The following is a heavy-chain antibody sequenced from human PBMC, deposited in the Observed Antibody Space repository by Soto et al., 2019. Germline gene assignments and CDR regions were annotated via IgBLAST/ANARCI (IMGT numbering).Heavy chain of an antibody. CDR1: GYAFTSYG. CDR2: IAPHSGRT. J-gene: IGHJ4*02. D-gene: IGHD3-10*01. V-gene: IGHV1-18*04. Sequence: QVQLVQSGPEVKNPGASVRVSCVASGYAFTSYGVNWVRQAPGQGLEWMGWIAPHSGRTTYLPKFQGRVTMTADVSTNTADIELRSLTSDDTGIYFCARAATGSYHSAYWGQGTVVTVSS. CDR3: ARAATGSYHSAY.